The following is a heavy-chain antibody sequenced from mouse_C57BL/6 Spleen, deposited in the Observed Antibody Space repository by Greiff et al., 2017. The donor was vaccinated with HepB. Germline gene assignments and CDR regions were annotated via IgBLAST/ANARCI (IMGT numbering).Heavy chain of an antibody. CDR3: ARRHYYGSAWFAY. CDR1: GYAFSSYW. D-gene: IGHD1-1*01. CDR2: IYPGDGDT. V-gene: IGHV1-80*01. J-gene: IGHJ3*01. Sequence: QVQLKESGAELVKPGASVKISCKASGYAFSSYWMNWVKQRPGKGLEWIGQIYPGDGDTNYNGKFKGKATLTADKSSSTAYMQLSSLTSEDSAVYFCARRHYYGSAWFAYWGQGTLVTVSA.